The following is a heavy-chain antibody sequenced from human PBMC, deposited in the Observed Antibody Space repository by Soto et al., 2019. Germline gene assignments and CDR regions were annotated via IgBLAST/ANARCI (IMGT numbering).Heavy chain of an antibody. CDR3: ATVPFYCSGGSCLDDY. V-gene: IGHV1-24*01. D-gene: IGHD2-15*01. Sequence: ASVKVSCKVSGYTLTELSMHWVRQAPGKGLEWMGGFDPEDGETIYAQKFQGRVTMTEDTSTDTAYMELSSLRSEDTAVYYCATVPFYCSGGSCLDDYWGQGTLVTVSS. CDR1: GYTLTELS. CDR2: FDPEDGET. J-gene: IGHJ4*02.